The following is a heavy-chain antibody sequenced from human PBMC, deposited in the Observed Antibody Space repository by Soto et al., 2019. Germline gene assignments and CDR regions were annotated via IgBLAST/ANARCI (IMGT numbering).Heavy chain of an antibody. CDR1: GGSFSGYY. J-gene: IGHJ4*02. D-gene: IGHD3-22*01. Sequence: GSLRLSCAVYGGSFSGYYWSWIRQPPGKGLEWIGEINHSGSTNYNPSLKSRVTISVDTSKNQFSLKLSSVTAADTAVYYCAIPPDGDSSGYYYFDYWGQGTLVTVSS. CDR3: AIPPDGDSSGYYYFDY. V-gene: IGHV4-34*01. CDR2: INHSGST.